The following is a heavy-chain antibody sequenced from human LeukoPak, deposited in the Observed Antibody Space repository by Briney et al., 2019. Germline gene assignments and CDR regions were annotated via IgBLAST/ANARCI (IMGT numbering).Heavy chain of an antibody. CDR3: ARWGDRRGGAFDI. D-gene: IGHD3-16*01. CDR1: GFTFSTYT. CDR2: ISSSSSYI. J-gene: IGHJ3*02. Sequence: GGSLRLSCAASGFTFSTYTMNWVRQAPGKGLEWVSSISSSSSYIYYADSVKGRFTISRDNAKNSLYLQMNSPRAEDTALYYCARWGDRRGGAFDIWGQGTMVTVSS. V-gene: IGHV3-21*01.